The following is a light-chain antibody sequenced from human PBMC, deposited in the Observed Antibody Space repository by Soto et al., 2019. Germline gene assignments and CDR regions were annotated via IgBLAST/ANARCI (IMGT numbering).Light chain of an antibody. J-gene: IGKJ3*01. CDR3: QQYDTSPCT. V-gene: IGKV3-20*01. CDR1: QSISSSY. Sequence: EIVLTQSPGTLSLSPGERATLSCRASQSISSSYLAWYQHKPGQAPRLLLFATYIRATGIPDRISGSGSGTDFTLSISRLEPEDFAVYYCQQYDTSPCTFGPGTKVDIK. CDR2: ATY.